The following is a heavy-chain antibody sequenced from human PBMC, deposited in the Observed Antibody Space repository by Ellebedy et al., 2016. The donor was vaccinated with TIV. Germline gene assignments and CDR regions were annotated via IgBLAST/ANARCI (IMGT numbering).Heavy chain of an antibody. CDR1: GASISRGAFY. Sequence: MPSETLSLTCTVSGASISRGAFYWNWIRQHPSRGLEWIGLISYTGTTYYNPSLKSRLSMSVDPSDIQFSLSLASVTAADTAIYYCARGFDLLTGPVDWGQGTLVTVSS. CDR2: ISYTGTT. J-gene: IGHJ4*02. V-gene: IGHV4-31*02. D-gene: IGHD3-9*01. CDR3: ARGFDLLTGPVD.